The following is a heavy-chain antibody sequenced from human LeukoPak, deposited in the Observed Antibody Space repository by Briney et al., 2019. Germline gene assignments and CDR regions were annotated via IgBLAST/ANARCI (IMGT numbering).Heavy chain of an antibody. D-gene: IGHD7-27*01. CDR1: GFTFSSYS. V-gene: IGHV3-21*01. J-gene: IGHJ4*02. CDR2: ISSSSSYI. Sequence: GGSLRLSCAASGFTFSSYSMNWVRQAAGKGLEWVSSISSSSSYIYYADSVKGRFTISRDNAKNSLYLQMNSLRAEDTAVYYCARAFRLGIAPDYWGQGTLVTVSS. CDR3: ARAFRLGIAPDY.